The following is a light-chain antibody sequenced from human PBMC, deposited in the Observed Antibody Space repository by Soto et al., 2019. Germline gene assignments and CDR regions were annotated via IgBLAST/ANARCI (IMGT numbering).Light chain of an antibody. CDR3: QQYGSSLLFT. CDR1: QSVSRSY. J-gene: IGKJ3*01. CDR2: GAS. V-gene: IGKV3-20*01. Sequence: EIVLTQSPGTLSLSPGERATLSCRAGQSVSRSYLAWYQQKPGQAPRLLIYGASSRATGIPDRFSGSGSGTDFTLTISRLEPEDFAVYYCQQYGSSLLFTFGPGTKVDIK.